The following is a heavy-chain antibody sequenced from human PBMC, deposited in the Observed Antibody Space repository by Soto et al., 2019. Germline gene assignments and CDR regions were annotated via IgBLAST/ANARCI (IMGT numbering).Heavy chain of an antibody. D-gene: IGHD3-3*01. CDR2: IYYSGST. CDR1: GGSISSGDYY. J-gene: IGHJ6*02. V-gene: IGHV4-30-4*01. Sequence: SETLSLTCTVSGGSISSGDYYWSWIRQPPGKGLEWIGYIYYSGSTYYNPSLKSRVTISVDTSKNQFSLKLSSVTAADTAVYYCARRTGVLRFLEWLSPHYGMDVWGQGTTVTVSS. CDR3: ARRTGVLRFLEWLSPHYGMDV.